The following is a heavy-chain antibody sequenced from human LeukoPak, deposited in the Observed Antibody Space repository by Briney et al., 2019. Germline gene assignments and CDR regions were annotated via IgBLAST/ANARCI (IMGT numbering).Heavy chain of an antibody. Sequence: GGSLRLSCAASGFTFSSYAVSWVRQAPGKGLEWVSAISGSGGSTYYADSVKGRFTISRDNSKNTLYLQMNSLRAEDTAVYYCAKGRSYSSSWLNTLGQGTLVTVSS. CDR3: AKGRSYSSSWLNT. CDR1: GFTFSSYA. CDR2: ISGSGGST. V-gene: IGHV3-23*01. J-gene: IGHJ5*02. D-gene: IGHD6-13*01.